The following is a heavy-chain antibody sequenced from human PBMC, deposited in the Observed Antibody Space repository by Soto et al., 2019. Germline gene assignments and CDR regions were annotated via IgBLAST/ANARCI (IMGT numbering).Heavy chain of an antibody. V-gene: IGHV1-18*01. CDR1: GYSFTAYG. D-gene: IGHD1-7*01. Sequence: QVQVVQSGDEVKETGASVRVSCKTSGYSFTAYGISWVRQAPGQGLERMGWISWYNGNTKYAQKVQGRVTMTTDKSLDTADMEVRSLRSDNTAIYYCARDAPPPELRLLELHNYEYIGIDVWGQGTTVTVSS. CDR2: ISWYNGNT. J-gene: IGHJ6*02. CDR3: ARDAPPPELRLLELHNYEYIGIDV.